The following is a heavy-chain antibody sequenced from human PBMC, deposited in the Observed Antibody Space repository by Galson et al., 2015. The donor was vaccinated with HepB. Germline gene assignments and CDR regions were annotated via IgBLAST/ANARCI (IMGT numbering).Heavy chain of an antibody. CDR2: ISGGGGST. V-gene: IGHV3-23*01. Sequence: SLRLSCAASGFTFTSYAMSWVRQAAGKGLEWVSSISGGGGSTYYADSVKGRFTISRDNSKNTLFLQMNSLRAEDTALYYCAKDAEGGQLSWFDPWGQGTLVTVSS. CDR1: GFTFTSYA. D-gene: IGHD6-6*01. CDR3: AKDAEGGQLSWFDP. J-gene: IGHJ5*02.